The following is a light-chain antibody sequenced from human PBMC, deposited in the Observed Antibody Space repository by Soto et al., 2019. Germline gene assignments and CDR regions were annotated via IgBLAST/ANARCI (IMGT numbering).Light chain of an antibody. CDR2: EVT. J-gene: IGLJ1*01. CDR1: TSDIGDYNY. CDR3: SSYTSSSLYV. V-gene: IGLV2-14*01. Sequence: QSALTQPASVSGSPGQSITISCSGTTSDIGDYNYVSWYQHHPAKAPKLMIFEVTKRPAGVSTRFSGSKSGNTASLTISGLQAEDEADYYCSSYTSSSLYVFGTGTKSPS.